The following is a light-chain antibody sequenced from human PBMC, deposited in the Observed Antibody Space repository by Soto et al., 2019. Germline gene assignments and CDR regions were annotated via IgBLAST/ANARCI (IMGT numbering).Light chain of an antibody. CDR3: QQLNSYRWT. CDR2: AAS. J-gene: IGKJ1*01. Sequence: DIQLTQSPSFLSASVGDRVTITCRASQGISSYLAWYQQKPGKAPKLLIYAASTFQSGVPSRFSGSGSGTEFTLTISSLQPEDFATYYCQQLNSYRWTFGQGTKVEIK. CDR1: QGISSY. V-gene: IGKV1-9*01.